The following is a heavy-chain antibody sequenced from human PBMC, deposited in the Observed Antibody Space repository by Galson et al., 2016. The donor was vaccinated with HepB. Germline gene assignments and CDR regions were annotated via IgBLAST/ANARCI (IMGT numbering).Heavy chain of an antibody. D-gene: IGHD2-2*01. J-gene: IGHJ5*02. CDR3: ARVFMALPSNWFDP. Sequence: SVKVSCKASGYTFISYGISWVRQAPGQGLEWMGWISAYNGNTNYAQRLQDRVTMTTDTSTSTAYMELRSLRSDDTAVYYCARVFMALPSNWFDPWGQGTLVTVSS. CDR2: ISAYNGNT. V-gene: IGHV1-18*01. CDR1: GYTFISYG.